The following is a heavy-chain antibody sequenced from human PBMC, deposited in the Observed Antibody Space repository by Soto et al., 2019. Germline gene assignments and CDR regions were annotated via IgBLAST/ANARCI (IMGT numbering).Heavy chain of an antibody. CDR1: SGSISSSSSY. CDR3: ARDLRIVVVPAASP. Sequence: SVTLSLTCTVSSGSISSSSSYRGWIRHPPGKGLEWIGSIYYSGNTYYNPSLKSRVTISIDTSKTQFSLKLNSVTTADTAVYYCARDLRIVVVPAASPWGQGTLVTVSS. V-gene: IGHV4-39*02. J-gene: IGHJ5*02. D-gene: IGHD2-2*01. CDR2: IYYSGNT.